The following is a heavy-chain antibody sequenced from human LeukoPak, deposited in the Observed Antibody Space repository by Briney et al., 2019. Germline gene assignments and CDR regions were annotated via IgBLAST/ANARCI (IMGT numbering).Heavy chain of an antibody. CDR2: IKLDGSEK. CDR1: GFTFGKCW. J-gene: IGHJ4*02. V-gene: IGHV3-7*03. CDR3: ARDQYDTWSRRGNFDS. D-gene: IGHD3-3*01. Sequence: GGSLRLSCVASGFTFGKCWMSWVRQAPGKGLEWVANIKLDGSEKNYVDSVKGRFTISRDNTKNSLYLQMNSLRAEDTAVFYCARDQYDTWSRRGNFDSWGQGTLVIVSS.